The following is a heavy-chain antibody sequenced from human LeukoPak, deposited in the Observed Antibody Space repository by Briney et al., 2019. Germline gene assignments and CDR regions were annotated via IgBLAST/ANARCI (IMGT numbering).Heavy chain of an antibody. CDR3: ARDRIAVAGYYFDY. V-gene: IGHV1-46*01. J-gene: IGHJ4*02. D-gene: IGHD6-19*01. Sequence: GASVKVSCKAPGYTFTSYYMHWVRQAPGQGLEWMGIINPSGGSTSYAQKFQGRVTMTRDTSMSTVYMELSSLGSEDTAVYYCARDRIAVAGYYFDYWGQGTLVTVSS. CDR1: GYTFTSYY. CDR2: INPSGGST.